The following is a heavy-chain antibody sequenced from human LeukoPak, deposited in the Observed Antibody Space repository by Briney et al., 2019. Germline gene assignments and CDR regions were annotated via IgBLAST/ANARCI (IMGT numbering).Heavy chain of an antibody. D-gene: IGHD3-3*01. J-gene: IGHJ4*02. CDR2: MYYSGST. Sequence: PSETLSLTCTVSGGSISSSGYYWGWIRQPPGTGLEWLGSMYYSGSTYYNPSLKSRVTISVDTSKNHFSLKLSSVTAADTAVYYCARDFRGGYDFWSGYYTPYYLDYWGQGTLVTVSP. CDR1: GGSISSSGYY. CDR3: ARDFRGGYDFWSGYYTPYYLDY. V-gene: IGHV4-39*07.